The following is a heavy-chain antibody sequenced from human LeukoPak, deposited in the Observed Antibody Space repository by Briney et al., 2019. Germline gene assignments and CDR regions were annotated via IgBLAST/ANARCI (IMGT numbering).Heavy chain of an antibody. V-gene: IGHV3-20*04. CDR2: INWNGGST. D-gene: IGHD6-13*01. Sequence: GGSLRLSCVASGFTFDDYGMSWVRQAPGKGLEWVSGINWNGGSTGYADSVKGRFTISRDDAKSSLYLQLNSLRAEDTAVYYCARWPVDSSWYYFDLWGQGTLVTVSS. J-gene: IGHJ4*02. CDR3: ARWPVDSSWYYFDL. CDR1: GFTFDDYG.